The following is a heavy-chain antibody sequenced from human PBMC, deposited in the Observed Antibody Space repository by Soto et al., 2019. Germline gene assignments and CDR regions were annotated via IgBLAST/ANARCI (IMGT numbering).Heavy chain of an antibody. D-gene: IGHD3-10*01. V-gene: IGHV3-23*01. CDR1: GFTFNNYA. CDR3: AKGRGGSGSLTPRVDF. Sequence: EVQLLESGGGLVQPGGSLRLSCAASGFTFNNYAMTWVRQAPGKGLEWGSAISGGGDTTPYADSVKGRFTVPRDGSKNTLYLQMSSLRAEDTALYYCAKGRGGSGSLTPRVDFWGQGTLVTVSS. J-gene: IGHJ4*02. CDR2: ISGGGDTT.